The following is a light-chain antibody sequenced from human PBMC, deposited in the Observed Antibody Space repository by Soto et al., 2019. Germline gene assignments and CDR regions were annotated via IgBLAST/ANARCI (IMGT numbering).Light chain of an antibody. CDR3: QQYIGYSRT. CDR1: QSVRSR. CDR2: DAS. J-gene: IGKJ1*01. Sequence: IQMTQYPSSVSASVGDTVTVTCRASQSVRSRLASYQLKPGKAPKLLISDASNLERGVPSTFSGSGSWTEFTLTISILQPDDFATDYCQQYIGYSRTFGQGTIVDIK. V-gene: IGKV1-5*01.